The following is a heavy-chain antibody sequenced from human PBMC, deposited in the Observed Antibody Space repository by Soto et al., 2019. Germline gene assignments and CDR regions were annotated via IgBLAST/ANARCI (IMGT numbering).Heavy chain of an antibody. CDR2: ISGSGGST. J-gene: IGHJ4*02. V-gene: IGHV3-23*01. D-gene: IGHD3-16*01. Sequence: EVQLLESGGGLVQPGGSLRLSCAASGFTFSSYAMSWVRQAPGKGLEWVSAISGSGGSTYYADSVKGRFTISRDNSKNTLYLQMNSLRAEDTAVYYCAKDLGIMITFWGQYYFDYWGQGTLDTVSS. CDR1: GFTFSSYA. CDR3: AKDLGIMITFWGQYYFDY.